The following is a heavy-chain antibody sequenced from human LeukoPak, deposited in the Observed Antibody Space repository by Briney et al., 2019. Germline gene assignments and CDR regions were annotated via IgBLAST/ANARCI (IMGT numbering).Heavy chain of an antibody. CDR2: IIPVFGTA. J-gene: IGHJ4*02. D-gene: IGHD6-6*01. CDR3: ARAPDGPAALHFDY. Sequence: SVKVSCKASGGTFSSYAISWVRQAPGQGLEWMGGIIPVFGTANYAQKFQGRVTITADESTSTAYMELSSLRSEDTAVYYCARAPDGPAALHFDYWGQGTLVTVSS. V-gene: IGHV1-69*13. CDR1: GGTFSSYA.